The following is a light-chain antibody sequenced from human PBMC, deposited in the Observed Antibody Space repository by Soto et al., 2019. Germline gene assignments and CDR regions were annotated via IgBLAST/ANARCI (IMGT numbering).Light chain of an antibody. CDR2: DAS. V-gene: IGKV3-11*01. CDR3: LQRSNWQYT. CDR1: QSVSSY. Sequence: EIVLTQSPATLSLSPGERATLSCRASQSVSSYLAWYQQKPGQAPRLLIYDASNRVTGIPARFSGSGSGTDFTLTISSLEPEDFAVYYCLQRSNWQYTFGQGTTVEIK. J-gene: IGKJ2*01.